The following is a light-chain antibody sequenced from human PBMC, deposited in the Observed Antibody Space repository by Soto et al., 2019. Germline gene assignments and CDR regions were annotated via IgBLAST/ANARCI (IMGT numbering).Light chain of an antibody. CDR2: EAS. Sequence: QSALTQPASVSGSPGQSITISCTGTSSDVGSYTLVSWYQQHPGKAPKLMIFEASKRPSGVSHRFSGSKSGNTASLTISGLQAEDEADYYCSSYTSSSTRVFGTGTKVTVL. CDR3: SSYTSSSTRV. V-gene: IGLV2-14*02. CDR1: SSDVGSYTL. J-gene: IGLJ1*01.